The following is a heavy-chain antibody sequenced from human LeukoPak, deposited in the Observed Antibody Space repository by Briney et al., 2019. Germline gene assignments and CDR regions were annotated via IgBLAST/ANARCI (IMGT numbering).Heavy chain of an antibody. V-gene: IGHV1-18*01. CDR1: GYSFLNYG. CDR2: INTYNGNT. J-gene: IGHJ4*02. Sequence: GASVKVSCKASGYSFLNYGIEWVRQAPGKGLGWMGSINTYNGNTNYAQKFQGRVTMTTDTSTSTAYMELRGLRSDDTAVYFCARVPPTRVAASDNWGQGTPVTVSS. CDR3: ARVPPTRVAASDN. D-gene: IGHD6-19*01.